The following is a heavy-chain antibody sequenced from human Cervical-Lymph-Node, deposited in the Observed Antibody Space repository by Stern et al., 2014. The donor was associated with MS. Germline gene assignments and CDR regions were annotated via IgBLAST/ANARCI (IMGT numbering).Heavy chain of an antibody. Sequence: VQLVESGGGVVQPGRSLRLSCAASGFIFSNYGMHWVRQAPGKGLEWVAIIWYDGSNQCYADSVKGRFSISRDNSKNTLYLQMNSLRAEDTGVYYCTRGRTTMALDYWGQGTLVTVSS. CDR3: TRGRTTMALDY. CDR1: GFIFSNYG. D-gene: IGHD1-1*01. CDR2: IWYDGSNQ. J-gene: IGHJ4*02. V-gene: IGHV3-33*01.